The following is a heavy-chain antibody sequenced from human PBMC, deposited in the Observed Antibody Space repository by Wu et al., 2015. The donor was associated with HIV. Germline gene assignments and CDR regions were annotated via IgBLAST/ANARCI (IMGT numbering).Heavy chain of an antibody. CDR2: IIPIFGTA. J-gene: IGHJ6*03. Sequence: QVQLVQSGAEVKKPGSSVKVSCKASGGTFSSYAISWVRQAPGQGLEWMGGIIPIFGTANYAQKFQGRVTITADESTSTAYMELSSLRSEDTAVYYCARGGRTGTTGRLYYYYYYMDVWGKGTTVTVSS. CDR3: ARGGRTGTTGRLYYYYYYMDV. V-gene: IGHV1-69*13. D-gene: IGHD1-7*01. CDR1: GGTFSSYA.